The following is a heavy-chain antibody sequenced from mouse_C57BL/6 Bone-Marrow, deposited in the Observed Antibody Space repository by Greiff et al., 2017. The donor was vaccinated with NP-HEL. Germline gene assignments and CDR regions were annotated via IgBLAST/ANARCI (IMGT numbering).Heavy chain of an antibody. D-gene: IGHD2-4*01. CDR3: TAGGLRRFYAMDY. Sequence: EVKLVESGGGLVQPGGSMKLSCVASGFTFSNYWMNWVRQSPEKGLEWVAQIRLKSDNYATHYAESVKGRFTISRDDSKSSVYLQMNNLRAEDTGIYYCTAGGLRRFYAMDYWGQGTSVTVSS. V-gene: IGHV6-3*01. J-gene: IGHJ4*01. CDR1: GFTFSNYW. CDR2: IRLKSDNYAT.